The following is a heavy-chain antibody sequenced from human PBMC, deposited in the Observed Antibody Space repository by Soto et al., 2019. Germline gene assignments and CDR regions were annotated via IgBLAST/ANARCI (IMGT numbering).Heavy chain of an antibody. V-gene: IGHV3-53*04. CDR2: IYSGGST. J-gene: IGHJ5*02. CDR1: GFTVSSNY. CDR3: AGGVNDFWSGSWFDP. Sequence: GGSLRLSCAASGFTVSSNYMSWVRQAPGKGLEWVSVIYSGGSTYYADSVKGRFTISRHNSKNTLYLQMNSLRAEDTAVYYCAGGVNDFWSGSWFDPWGQGTLVTVSS. D-gene: IGHD3-3*01.